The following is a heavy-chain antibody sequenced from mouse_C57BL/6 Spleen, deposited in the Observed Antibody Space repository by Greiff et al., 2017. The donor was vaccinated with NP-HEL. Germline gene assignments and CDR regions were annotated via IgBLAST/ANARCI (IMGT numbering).Heavy chain of an antibody. CDR1: GFTFTDYY. CDR3: ARGKLGAMGY. D-gene: IGHD2-1*01. V-gene: IGHV7-3*01. CDR2: ISNKANGYTT. J-gene: IGHJ4*01. Sequence: EVQVVESGGGLVQPGGSLSLSCAASGFTFTDYYMSWVRQPPGQALEWLGFISNKANGYTTEYSASVKGRLTISRDNSRSILYLQMNALRAEDSATYYCARGKLGAMGYWGKGTSVTVST.